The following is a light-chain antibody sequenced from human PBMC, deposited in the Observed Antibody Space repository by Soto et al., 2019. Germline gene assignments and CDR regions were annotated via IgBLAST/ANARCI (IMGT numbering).Light chain of an antibody. CDR1: QGISSY. CDR2: SAS. V-gene: IGKV1-27*01. Sequence: DIQLTQSPSSLSASVGDRVTITCRVSQGISSYLNWYRQKPGKVPKLLIYSASNLQSGVPSRFSGSGSGTEFTLTISSLQPDDFATYYCQQYNSYSLTFGGGTKVDIK. J-gene: IGKJ4*01. CDR3: QQYNSYSLT.